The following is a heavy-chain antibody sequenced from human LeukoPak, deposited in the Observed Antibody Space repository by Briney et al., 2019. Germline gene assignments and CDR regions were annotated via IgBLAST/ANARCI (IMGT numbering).Heavy chain of an antibody. Sequence: GASVKVSCKASGYTFTGYYMHWVRQAPGQGLEWMGWINPNSGGTNYAQKFQGRVTMTRDTSISTAYMELSRLRSDDTAVYYCALYVDTAMVTTTHLRPTHWYFDLWGRGTLATVSS. CDR2: INPNSGGT. CDR1: GYTFTGYY. D-gene: IGHD5-18*01. CDR3: ALYVDTAMVTTTHLRPTHWYFDL. V-gene: IGHV1-2*02. J-gene: IGHJ2*01.